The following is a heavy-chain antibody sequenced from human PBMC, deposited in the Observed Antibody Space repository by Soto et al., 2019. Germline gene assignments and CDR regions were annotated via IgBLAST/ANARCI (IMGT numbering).Heavy chain of an antibody. CDR2: ISSSSSTI. CDR3: ARDDCSGGSCYSLWYYYYMEV. Sequence: SGGSLRLSCAASGFTFSSYSMNWVRQAPGKGLEWVSYISSSSSTIYYADSVKGRFTISRDNAKNSLYLQMNSLRAEDTAVYYCARDDCSGGSCYSLWYYYYMEVWGKGTTVTVSS. CDR1: GFTFSSYS. J-gene: IGHJ6*03. V-gene: IGHV3-48*01. D-gene: IGHD2-15*01.